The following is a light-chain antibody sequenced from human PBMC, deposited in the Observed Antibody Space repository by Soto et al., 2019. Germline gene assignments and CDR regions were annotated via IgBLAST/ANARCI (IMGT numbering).Light chain of an antibody. J-gene: IGKJ1*01. Sequence: DFQMTQSPSSLSASVGDRVTITCRASQDISDHLAWYQHKPGKVPNLLIYEASTLQSGVPSRFSGGGSGTDFTLTISSLQPEDVATYYCQKDDRTPRTFGQGTKVELK. CDR2: EAS. CDR3: QKDDRTPRT. CDR1: QDISDH. V-gene: IGKV1-27*01.